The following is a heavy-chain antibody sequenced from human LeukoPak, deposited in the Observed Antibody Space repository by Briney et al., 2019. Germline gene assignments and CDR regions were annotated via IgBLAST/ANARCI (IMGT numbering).Heavy chain of an antibody. CDR2: IYYSGST. Sequence: SETLSLTCTVSGGSISSSSYYWGWIRQPPGKGLEWIGSIYYSGSTYYNPSLKSRVTISVDTSKNQFSLKLSSVTAADTAVYYCAREDDSSGYYYVIDYWGQGTLVTVSS. CDR3: AREDDSSGYYYVIDY. CDR1: GGSISSSSYY. D-gene: IGHD3-22*01. J-gene: IGHJ4*02. V-gene: IGHV4-39*07.